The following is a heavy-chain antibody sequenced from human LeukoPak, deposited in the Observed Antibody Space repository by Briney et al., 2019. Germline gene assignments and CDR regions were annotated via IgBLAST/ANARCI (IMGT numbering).Heavy chain of an antibody. CDR1: GYFISSGCY. Sequence: SETLSLTCTVSGYFISSGCYWGWIRQPPGKGLEWIGSMYHSGSTHYNPSLKSRVTVSLDGSKQQFSLNLASVTAADTAVYYCTRGGTHLQFDYWGQGTPVTVSS. CDR2: MYHSGST. V-gene: IGHV4-38-2*02. J-gene: IGHJ4*02. CDR3: TRGGTHLQFDY.